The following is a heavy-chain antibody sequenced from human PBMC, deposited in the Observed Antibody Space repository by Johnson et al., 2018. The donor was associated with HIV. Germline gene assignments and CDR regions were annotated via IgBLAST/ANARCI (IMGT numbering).Heavy chain of an antibody. D-gene: IGHD3-22*01. J-gene: IGHJ3*02. Sequence: GGLVQPGGSLRLSCAVSGFTFISYWMSLVRQGPGKGLEWVASIKQDGSEKYYLDSVKGRSTISRDNSKNTLYLQMNSLRAEDTAEYYCAKVQTRWYYDSSEEDAFNIWGQGTMVTVSS. CDR1: GFTFISYW. CDR2: IKQDGSEK. CDR3: AKVQTRWYYDSSEEDAFNI. V-gene: IGHV3-7*02.